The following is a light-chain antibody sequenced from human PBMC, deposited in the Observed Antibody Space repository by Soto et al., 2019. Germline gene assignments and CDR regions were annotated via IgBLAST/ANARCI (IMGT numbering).Light chain of an antibody. CDR2: DAS. V-gene: IGKV3-11*01. CDR3: QQRSNFIT. J-gene: IGKJ4*01. Sequence: EIVLTQSPATLSLSPGERATRSCRASQSVSSYLAWYQQKPGQAPRLLIYDASSRATGIPARFSGSGSGTDFTLTISSLEPEDFAVYYCQQRSNFITFGGGTKV. CDR1: QSVSSY.